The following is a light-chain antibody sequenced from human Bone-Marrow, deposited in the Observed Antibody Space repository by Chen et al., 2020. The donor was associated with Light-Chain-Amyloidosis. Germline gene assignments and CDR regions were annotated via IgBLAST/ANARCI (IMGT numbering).Light chain of an antibody. CDR3: SSYTITNTLV. J-gene: IGLJ1*01. V-gene: IGLV2-14*01. Sequence: QSALPQPASVSGSPGQSITISCPGTSSAVGGDNHVSWYQQHPDKAPKLMIYEVTNRPSWVPDRFSGSKSDNTASLTISGLQTEDEADYFCSSYTITNTLVFGSGTRVTVL. CDR1: SSAVGGDNH. CDR2: EVT.